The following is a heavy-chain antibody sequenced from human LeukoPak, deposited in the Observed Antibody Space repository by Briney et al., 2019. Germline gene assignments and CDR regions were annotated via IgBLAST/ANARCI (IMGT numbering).Heavy chain of an antibody. CDR3: ARGVSENPDC. Sequence: GGSLRLSCAASGFTFSSYGMHWVRQAPGRGLEWVAFIWYDGSNKYYADSVKGRFTISRDNSNNTLYLQMNSLRAEDTAVYYCARGVSENPDCWGQGTLVTVSS. CDR1: GFTFSSYG. J-gene: IGHJ4*02. D-gene: IGHD1-14*01. CDR2: IWYDGSNK. V-gene: IGHV3-33*01.